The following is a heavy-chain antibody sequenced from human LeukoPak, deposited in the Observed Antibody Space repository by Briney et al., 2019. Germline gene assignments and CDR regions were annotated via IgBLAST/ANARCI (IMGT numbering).Heavy chain of an antibody. J-gene: IGHJ4*02. D-gene: IGHD5-18*01. CDR1: GFSFSDSY. Sequence: GGSLRLSCVVSGFSFSDSYMTWIRQTPGKGLEWLAYISGSGGSAYYADFVKGRFTISRDNSKNTLYLQMNSLRAEDTAVYYCATERIQLWATGGYWGQGTLVTVSS. V-gene: IGHV3-23*01. CDR2: ISGSGGSA. CDR3: ATERIQLWATGGY.